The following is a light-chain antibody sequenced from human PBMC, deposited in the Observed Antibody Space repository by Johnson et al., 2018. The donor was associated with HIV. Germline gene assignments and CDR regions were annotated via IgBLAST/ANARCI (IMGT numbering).Light chain of an antibody. Sequence: QSVLTQPPSVSAAPGQKVTISCSGSSSNIGNNYVSWYQQLPGTAPKLLIYENNKRPSGIPDRFSGSKSGTSATLGITGLQTGDEADYYCGTWDSSLSACLGTETKVTVL. CDR1: SSNIGNNY. CDR2: ENN. CDR3: GTWDSSLSAC. J-gene: IGLJ1*01. V-gene: IGLV1-51*02.